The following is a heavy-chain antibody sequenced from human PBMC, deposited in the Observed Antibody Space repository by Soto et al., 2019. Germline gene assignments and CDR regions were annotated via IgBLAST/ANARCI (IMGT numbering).Heavy chain of an antibody. CDR3: ASHVDTAMVTFGGFDY. D-gene: IGHD5-18*01. J-gene: IGHJ4*02. Sequence: SETLSLTCTVSGGSISSYYWSWIRQPPGKGLEWIGYIYYSGSTYYNPSLKSRVTISVDTSKNQFSLKLSSVTAADTAVYYCASHVDTAMVTFGGFDYWGQGTLVTVSS. V-gene: IGHV4-59*08. CDR1: GGSISSYY. CDR2: IYYSGST.